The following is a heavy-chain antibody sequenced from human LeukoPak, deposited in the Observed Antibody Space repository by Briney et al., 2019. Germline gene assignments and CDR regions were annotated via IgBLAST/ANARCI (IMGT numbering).Heavy chain of an antibody. J-gene: IGHJ5*02. D-gene: IGHD6-6*01. CDR2: ISWNSGSI. CDR3: AKGYGLQLVNHWFDP. CDR1: GFTFDDYG. V-gene: IGHV3-9*01. Sequence: GGSLRLSCAASGFTFDDYGMHWVRQAPGKGLEWVSGISWNSGSIGYADSVKGRFTISRDNSKNTLYLQMNSLRIEDTAVYYCAKGYGLQLVNHWFDPWGQGTLVTVSS.